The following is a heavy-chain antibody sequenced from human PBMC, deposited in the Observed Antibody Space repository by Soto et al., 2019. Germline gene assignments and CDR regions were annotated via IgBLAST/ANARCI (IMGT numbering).Heavy chain of an antibody. Sequence: PSETLSLTCTVSGGSISSYYWSWLRQTPGKGLEWIGYIYYSGSTNYNPSLKSRVTISVDTSTNQFSLKLSSVTAADTAVYYGAGFKDVRATVSPNWFDPLCQGTLVTVSS. CDR2: IYYSGST. V-gene: IGHV4-59*01. CDR3: AGFKDVRATVSPNWFDP. CDR1: GGSISSYY. J-gene: IGHJ5*02. D-gene: IGHD4-4*01.